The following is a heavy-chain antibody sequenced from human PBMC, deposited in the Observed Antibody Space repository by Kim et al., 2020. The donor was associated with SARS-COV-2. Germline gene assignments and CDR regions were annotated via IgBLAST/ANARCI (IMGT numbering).Heavy chain of an antibody. J-gene: IGHJ4*02. Sequence: SETLSLTCAVSGGTISSGDYSWSWIRQPPGKGLEWIGYIHYSGIKSYNPSLKSRVTISVYRSKNQFSLKLSSVTAADTAVYYCARGGPYPDFFFDSCGRGTLGTVSS. D-gene: IGHD2-21*01. CDR2: IHYSGIK. CDR3: ARGGPYPDFFFDS. CDR1: GGTISSGDYS. V-gene: IGHV4-30-2*01.